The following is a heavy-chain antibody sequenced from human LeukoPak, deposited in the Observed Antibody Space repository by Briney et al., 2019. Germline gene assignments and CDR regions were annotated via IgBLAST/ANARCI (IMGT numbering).Heavy chain of an antibody. Sequence: PGGSLRLSCAASGFTFSSFAMHWVRQAPGKGLEWVAVISYDGSNKYYADSVKGRFTIPRDNAKNTLYLRMNSLRPEDTAVYYCARAPGLGSGSAFDSWGQGTLVTVSS. J-gene: IGHJ4*02. D-gene: IGHD3-10*01. CDR2: ISYDGSNK. CDR1: GFTFSSFA. V-gene: IGHV3-30-3*01. CDR3: ARAPGLGSGSAFDS.